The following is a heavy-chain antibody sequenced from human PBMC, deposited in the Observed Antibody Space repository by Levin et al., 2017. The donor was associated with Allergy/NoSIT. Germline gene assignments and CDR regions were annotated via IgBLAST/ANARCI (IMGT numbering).Heavy chain of an antibody. CDR3: ARGVVRGVIRGPYYYYGMDV. D-gene: IGHD3-10*01. Sequence: PSETLSLTCAVSGGSISSSNWWSWVRQPPGKGLEWIGEIYHSGSTNYNPSLKSRVTISVDKSKNQFSLKLSSVTAADTAVYYCARGVVRGVIRGPYYYYGMDVWGQGTTVTVSS. J-gene: IGHJ6*02. V-gene: IGHV4-4*02. CDR2: IYHSGST. CDR1: GGSISSSNW.